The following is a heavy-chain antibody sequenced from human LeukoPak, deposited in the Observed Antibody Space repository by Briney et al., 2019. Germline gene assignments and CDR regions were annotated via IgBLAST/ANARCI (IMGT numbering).Heavy chain of an antibody. D-gene: IGHD5-18*01. J-gene: IGHJ6*03. CDR2: IHIGGST. CDR1: GGSISSSAYH. V-gene: IGHV4-39*07. CDR3: AGGYSYGSTYYYMDV. Sequence: SETLSLTCTVSGGSISSSAYHWGWIRQPPGKGLEWIVSIHIGGSTYYNPPFKSRVTISVDTSKNQFSLKLRSVTAADTAVYYCAGGYSYGSTYYYMDVWGKGTTVTISS.